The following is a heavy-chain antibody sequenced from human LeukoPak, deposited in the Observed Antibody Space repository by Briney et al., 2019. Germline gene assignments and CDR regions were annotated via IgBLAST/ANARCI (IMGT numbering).Heavy chain of an antibody. CDR3: AKRGNPAVGHHYLDV. CDR1: GFTVSSNY. V-gene: IGHV3-23*01. D-gene: IGHD2-2*01. Sequence: GGSLRLSCAASGFTVSSNYMSWVRQAPGKGLEWVSSITLSGGSTFYADSVKGRFTISRDNSKNTLYLQMNSLGAEDTAVYYCAKRGNPAVGHHYLDVWGEGTTVSVSS. CDR2: ITLSGGST. J-gene: IGHJ6*03.